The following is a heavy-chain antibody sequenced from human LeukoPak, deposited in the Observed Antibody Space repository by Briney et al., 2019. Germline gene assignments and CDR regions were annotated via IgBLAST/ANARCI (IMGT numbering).Heavy chain of an antibody. D-gene: IGHD6-13*01. J-gene: IGHJ5*02. V-gene: IGHV4-59*01. CDR1: GYTINSYY. Sequence: SETLPLTCTVSGYTINSYYWTWIRQPPGKGLEWIGYIYYSGSTNYNPSLKSRVTISVDTSKNQFSLRLTSVTAADTAVYYCARALRQQLVTGWFDPWGQGTLVTVSS. CDR3: ARALRQQLVTGWFDP. CDR2: IYYSGST.